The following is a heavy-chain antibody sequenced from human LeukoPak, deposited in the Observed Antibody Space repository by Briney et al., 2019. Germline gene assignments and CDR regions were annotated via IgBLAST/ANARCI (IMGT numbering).Heavy chain of an antibody. J-gene: IGHJ4*02. CDR1: GFTFSSYS. D-gene: IGHD6-6*01. V-gene: IGHV3-21*01. CDR3: ASGDSSSSFFDY. CDR2: ISSSSSYI. Sequence: GGSLRLSCAASGFTFSSYSMNWVHQAPGKGLEWVSSISSSSSYIYYADSVKGRFTISRDNAKNSLYLQMNSLRAEDTAVYYCASGDSSSSFFDYWGQGTLVTVSS.